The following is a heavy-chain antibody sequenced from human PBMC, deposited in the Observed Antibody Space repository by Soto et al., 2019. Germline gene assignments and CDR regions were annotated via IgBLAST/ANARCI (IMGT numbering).Heavy chain of an antibody. CDR1: WFTVRSNY. J-gene: IGHJ6*03. V-gene: IGHV3-66*01. CDR3: ARDIRYCSGGSCAAPYYYYYYYMDV. Sequence: PGGSLRLSCAAPWFTVRSNYIRWVPPAPGKGGERGSVIYSGGSTYYADSVKGRFTISRDNSKNTLYLQMNSLRAEDTAVYYCARDIRYCSGGSCAAPYYYYYYYMDVWGKGTTVTVSS. CDR2: IYSGGST. D-gene: IGHD2-15*01.